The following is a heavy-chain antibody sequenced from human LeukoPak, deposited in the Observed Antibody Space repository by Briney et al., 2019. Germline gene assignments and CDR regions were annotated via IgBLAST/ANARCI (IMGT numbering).Heavy chain of an antibody. V-gene: IGHV3-30*04. D-gene: IGHD1-1*01. CDR1: GFTFSSYA. CDR3: ARINDHQYYFDY. Sequence: PGGSLRLSCAASGFTFSSYAMHWVRQAPGKGLEWVAVISYDGSNKYYADSVKGRFTISRDNSKNTLYLQMNSLRAEDTAVYYCARINDHQYYFDYWGQGTLVTVSS. J-gene: IGHJ4*02. CDR2: ISYDGSNK.